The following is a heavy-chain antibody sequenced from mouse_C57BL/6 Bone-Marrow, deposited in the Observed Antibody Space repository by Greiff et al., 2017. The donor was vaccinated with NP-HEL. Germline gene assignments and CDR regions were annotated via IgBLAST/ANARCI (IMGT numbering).Heavy chain of an antibody. CDR3: AREGYYGRYWYFDV. V-gene: IGHV1-80*01. CDR1: GYAFSSYW. CDR2: IYPGDGDT. J-gene: IGHJ1*03. Sequence: VKLMESGAELVKPGASVKISCKASGYAFSSYWMNWVKQRPGKGLEWIGQIYPGDGDTNYNGKFKGKATLTADKSSSTAYMQLSSLTSEDSAVYFCAREGYYGRYWYFDVWGTGTTVTVSS. D-gene: IGHD1-1*01.